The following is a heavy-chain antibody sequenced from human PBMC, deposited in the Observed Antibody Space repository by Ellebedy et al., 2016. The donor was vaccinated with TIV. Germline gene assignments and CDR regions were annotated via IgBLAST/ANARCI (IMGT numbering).Heavy chain of an antibody. CDR2: ISGSGGST. CDR3: AKAGIAVRAFDI. J-gene: IGHJ3*02. V-gene: IGHV3-23*01. D-gene: IGHD6-19*01. CDR1: GFTFSSYA. Sequence: GGSLRLXXAASGFTFSSYAMSWVRQAPGKGLEWVSAISGSGGSTYYADSVKGRFTISRDNSKNTLYLQMNSLRAEDTAVYYCAKAGIAVRAFDIWGQGTMVTVSS.